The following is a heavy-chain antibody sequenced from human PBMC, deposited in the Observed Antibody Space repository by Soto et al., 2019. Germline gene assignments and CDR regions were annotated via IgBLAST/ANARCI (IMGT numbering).Heavy chain of an antibody. Sequence: GGSLRLSCAASGFTFSSYGMHWVRQAPGKGLEWVAVISYDGSNKYYADSVKGRFTISRDNSKNTLYLQMNSLRAEDTAVYYCAKDRGYYSSTSCYLDYGMDVWGQGTTVTVSS. CDR1: GFTFSSYG. D-gene: IGHD2-2*01. CDR3: AKDRGYYSSTSCYLDYGMDV. V-gene: IGHV3-30*18. J-gene: IGHJ6*02. CDR2: ISYDGSNK.